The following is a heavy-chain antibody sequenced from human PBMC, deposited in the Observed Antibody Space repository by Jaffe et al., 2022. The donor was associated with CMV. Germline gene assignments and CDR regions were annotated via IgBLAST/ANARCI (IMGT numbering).Heavy chain of an antibody. CDR3: ATKYSSSWYLYYYMDV. D-gene: IGHD6-13*01. CDR1: GFTFSSYW. J-gene: IGHJ6*03. Sequence: EVQLVESGGGLVQPGGSLRLSCAASGFTFSSYWMHWVRQAPGKGLVWVSRINSDGSSTSYADSVKGRFTISRDNAKNTLYLQMNSLRAEDTAVYYCATKYSSSWYLYYYMDVWGKGTTVTVSS. CDR2: INSDGSST. V-gene: IGHV3-74*01.